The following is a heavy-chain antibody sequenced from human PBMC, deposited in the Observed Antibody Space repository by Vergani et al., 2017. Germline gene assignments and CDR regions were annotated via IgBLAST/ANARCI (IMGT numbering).Heavy chain of an antibody. CDR3: AKVNVADYYDSRGYYKTYYYGMDV. V-gene: IGHV3-23*01. CDR2: ISGSGGST. J-gene: IGHJ6*02. CDR1: GFTFSSYA. Sequence: EVQLLESGGGLVQPGGSLRLSCAASGFTFSSYAMSWVRQAPGKGLEWVSAISGSGGSTYYADSVKGRFTISRDNSKNTLYLQMNSLRAEDTAVYYCAKVNVADYYDSRGYYKTYYYGMDVWGQGP. D-gene: IGHD3-22*01.